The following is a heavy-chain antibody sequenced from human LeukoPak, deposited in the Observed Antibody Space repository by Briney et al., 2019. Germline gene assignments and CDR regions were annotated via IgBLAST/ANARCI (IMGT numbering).Heavy chain of an antibody. V-gene: IGHV3-23*01. D-gene: IGHD6-19*01. J-gene: IGHJ5*01. CDR3: ARVAVAGPTGWFDS. CDR1: GFTFSSYA. CDR2: ISGSGGST. Sequence: GGSLRLSCAASGFTFSSYAMSWVRQAPGKGLEWVSAISGSGGSTYYADSVKGRFSISRDNVDNVVHLQMSSLRNEDTAFYYCARVAVAGPTGWFDSWGQGTLVTVSP.